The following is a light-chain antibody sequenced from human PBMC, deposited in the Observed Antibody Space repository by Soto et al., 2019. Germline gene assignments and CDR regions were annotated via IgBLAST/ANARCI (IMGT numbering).Light chain of an antibody. CDR3: QHYNSYSEA. CDR1: QSINWY. J-gene: IGKJ1*01. V-gene: IGKV1-5*01. Sequence: DIQMTQSPSSLSASVGDRVTITCRASQSINWYLNWYQQKPGKAPNLLIYDASNLESGVPSTFSGSGSGTEFTLTISSLQPDDFATYYCQHYNSYSEAFGQGTKVDIK. CDR2: DAS.